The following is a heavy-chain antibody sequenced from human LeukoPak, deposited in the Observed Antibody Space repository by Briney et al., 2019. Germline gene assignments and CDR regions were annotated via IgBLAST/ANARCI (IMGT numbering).Heavy chain of an antibody. Sequence: GGSLRLSCAASGFTFSTYAMNWVRQAPGKGLEWVAVISYDGSNKYYADSVKGRFTISRDNSKNTLYLQMNSLRAEDTAVYYCARKYYYGMDVWGQGTTVTVSS. CDR1: GFTFSTYA. V-gene: IGHV3-30-3*01. CDR3: ARKYYYGMDV. CDR2: ISYDGSNK. J-gene: IGHJ6*02.